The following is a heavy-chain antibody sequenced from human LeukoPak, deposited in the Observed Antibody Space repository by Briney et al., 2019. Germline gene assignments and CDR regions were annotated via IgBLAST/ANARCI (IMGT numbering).Heavy chain of an antibody. J-gene: IGHJ4*02. Sequence: ASETLSLTCAVYGGSFRGYYWSWIRQPPGKRLEWIGYIYYSGSTNYNPSLKSRVTISVDTSKNQFSLKLSSVTAADTAVYYCARDRGSYVPYFDYWGQGTLVTVSS. V-gene: IGHV4-59*01. CDR2: IYYSGST. CDR1: GGSFRGYY. CDR3: ARDRGSYVPYFDY. D-gene: IGHD1-26*01.